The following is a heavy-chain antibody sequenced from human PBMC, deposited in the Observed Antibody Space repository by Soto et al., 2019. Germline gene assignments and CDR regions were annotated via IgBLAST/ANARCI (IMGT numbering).Heavy chain of an antibody. CDR3: AGAKDSYGYINWFDP. D-gene: IGHD5-18*01. Sequence: PSETLSLTCAVSGGSISSGGYSWSWIRQPPGKGLEWIGYIYHSGSTYYNPSLKSRVTISVDTSKNQFSLKLSSVTAADTAVYYCAGAKDSYGYINWFDPWGQGTLVTVSS. V-gene: IGHV4-30-2*01. J-gene: IGHJ5*02. CDR2: IYHSGST. CDR1: GGSISSGGYS.